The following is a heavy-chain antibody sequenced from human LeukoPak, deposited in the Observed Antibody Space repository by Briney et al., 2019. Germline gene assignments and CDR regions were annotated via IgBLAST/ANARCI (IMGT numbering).Heavy chain of an antibody. CDR3: AIQYYDFWSGYLDY. CDR2: IYYSGST. V-gene: IGHV4-59*12. CDR1: GGSISSYY. D-gene: IGHD3-3*01. J-gene: IGHJ4*02. Sequence: SETLSLTCTVSGGSISSYYWSWIRQPPGKGLEWIGYIYYSGSTNYNPSLKSRVTISVDTSKNQFSLKLSSVTAADTAVYYCAIQYYDFWSGYLDYWGQGTLVTVSS.